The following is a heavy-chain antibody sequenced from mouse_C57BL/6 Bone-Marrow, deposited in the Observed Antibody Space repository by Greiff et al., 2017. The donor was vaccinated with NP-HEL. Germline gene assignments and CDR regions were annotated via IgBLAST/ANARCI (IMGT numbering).Heavy chain of an antibody. D-gene: IGHD2-2*01. CDR3: SMVTDGGDGYFDY. V-gene: IGHV1-64*01. J-gene: IGHJ2*01. CDR2: IHPNSGST. CDR1: GYTFTSYW. Sequence: QVQLQQPGAELVKPGASVKLSCKASGYTFTSYWMHWVKQRPGQGLEWIGMIHPNSGSTNYNEKFKSKATLTVDKSSSTAYMQLSSLTSEDSAVYYCSMVTDGGDGYFDYWGQGTTLTVSS.